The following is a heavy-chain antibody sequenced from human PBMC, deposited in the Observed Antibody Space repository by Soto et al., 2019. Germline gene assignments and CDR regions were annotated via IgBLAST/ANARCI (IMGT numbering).Heavy chain of an antibody. D-gene: IGHD2-15*01. CDR2: ISSSSSYI. J-gene: IGHJ4*02. CDR3: ARAPYCSGGSCYGY. CDR1: GFTFSSYS. V-gene: IGHV3-21*01. Sequence: EVQLVESGGGLVKPGGSLRLSCAASGFTFSSYSMNWVRQAPGEGLEWVSSISSSSSYIYYADSVKGRFTISRDNAKNSLYLQMNSLRAEDTAVYYCARAPYCSGGSCYGYWGQGTLVTVSS.